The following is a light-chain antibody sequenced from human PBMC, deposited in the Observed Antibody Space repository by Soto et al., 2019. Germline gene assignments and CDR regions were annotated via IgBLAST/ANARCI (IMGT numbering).Light chain of an antibody. J-gene: IGKJ1*01. CDR1: QSVNIW. CDR2: EAS. V-gene: IGKV1-5*03. Sequence: DIQMTQFPSALSASVGDRVTITCRASQSVNIWLAWYQQKPGKAPKLLISEASTVETGVPARFSGSGSGTQFTLTISSLQPDDLATYYCQQYNNFLTFGQGTKVQIK. CDR3: QQYNNFLT.